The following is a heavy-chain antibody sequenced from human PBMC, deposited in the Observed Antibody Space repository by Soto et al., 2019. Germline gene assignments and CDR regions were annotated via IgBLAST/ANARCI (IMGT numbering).Heavy chain of an antibody. Sequence: PGGSLRLSCAASGFTFSSYAIYWVRQAPGKGLEWVSAFSGSAGSTYHADSVKGRFTISRDNSRNTLYLQMDSLRAEDTAVYYCAKAPQRDIVLENWFDPWGQGTLVTVSS. V-gene: IGHV3-23*01. D-gene: IGHD2-15*01. CDR2: FSGSAGST. CDR3: AKAPQRDIVLENWFDP. CDR1: GFTFSSYA. J-gene: IGHJ5*02.